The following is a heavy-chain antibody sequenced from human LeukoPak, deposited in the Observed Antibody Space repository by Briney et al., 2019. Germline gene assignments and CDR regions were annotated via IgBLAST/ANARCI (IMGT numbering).Heavy chain of an antibody. D-gene: IGHD3-22*01. V-gene: IGHV3-11*04. CDR3: ARTYYYDSSGYYPPDY. Sequence: GGSLRLSCAASGFTFSDYYMSWIRQAPGKGLEWVSYISSSGSTIYYADSVKGRFTISRDNAKNSLYLQMNSLRAEDTAVYYCARTYYYDSSGYYPPDYWGQGTLVTVSS. J-gene: IGHJ4*02. CDR1: GFTFSDYY. CDR2: ISSSGSTI.